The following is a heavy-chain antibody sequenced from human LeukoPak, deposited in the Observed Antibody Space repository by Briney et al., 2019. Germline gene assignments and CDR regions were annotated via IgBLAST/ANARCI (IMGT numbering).Heavy chain of an antibody. CDR2: INWNSVSI. V-gene: IGHV3-9*03. D-gene: IGHD3-3*01. J-gene: IGHJ6*03. CDR3: ARQKGGYDFFHYMDV. Sequence: QPGGSLRLSCAGSGFKFDDYAMHWVRQAPGKGLEWVSGINWNSVSIGYADSVKGRFTISRDNAKSSLYLEMNSLRVEDMALYYCARQKGGYDFFHYMDVWGKGTTVTVSS. CDR1: GFKFDDYA.